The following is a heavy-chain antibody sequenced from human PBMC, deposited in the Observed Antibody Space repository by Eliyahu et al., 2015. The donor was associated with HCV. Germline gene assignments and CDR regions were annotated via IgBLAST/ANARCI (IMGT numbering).Heavy chain of an antibody. CDR3: ASLLRARDVYDKEDY. J-gene: IGHJ4*02. Sequence: QVQLVQSGAEVKKPGASVTVSCKASGXXFTGYYXHWVRQAPGQGLEWXGWINPNSGDTNYAQNFQDRVTMTRDTSITTAHMELSRLRSDDTAVYYCASLLRARDVYDKEDYWGQGTVVTVSS. CDR2: INPNSGDT. V-gene: IGHV1-2*02. D-gene: IGHD5/OR15-5a*01. CDR1: GXXFTGYY.